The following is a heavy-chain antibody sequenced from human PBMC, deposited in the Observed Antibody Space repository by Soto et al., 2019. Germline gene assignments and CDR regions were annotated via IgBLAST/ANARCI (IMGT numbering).Heavy chain of an antibody. CDR1: GFTFSSYA. D-gene: IGHD4-17*01. CDR3: AKDTSDYYYYYYYYMDV. Sequence: GGSLRLSCAASGFTFSSYAMSWVRQAPGKGLEWVSAISGSGGSTYYTDSVKGRFTISRDNSKNTLYLQMNSLRAEDTAVYYCAKDTSDYYYYYYYYMDVWGKGTTVTVSS. J-gene: IGHJ6*03. CDR2: ISGSGGST. V-gene: IGHV3-23*01.